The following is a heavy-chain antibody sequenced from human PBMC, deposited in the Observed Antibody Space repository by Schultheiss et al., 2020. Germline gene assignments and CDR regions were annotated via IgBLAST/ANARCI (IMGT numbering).Heavy chain of an antibody. D-gene: IGHD3-10*01. J-gene: IGHJ1*01. V-gene: IGHV1-69*04. Sequence: SVKVSCKASGGTFSSYAISWVRQAPGQGLEWMGRIIPILGIANYAQKFQGRVTITADKSTSTAYMELSSLRSEDTAVYYCLLDGSGMFQHWGQGTLVTV. CDR2: IIPILGIA. CDR3: LLDGSGMFQH. CDR1: GGTFSSYA.